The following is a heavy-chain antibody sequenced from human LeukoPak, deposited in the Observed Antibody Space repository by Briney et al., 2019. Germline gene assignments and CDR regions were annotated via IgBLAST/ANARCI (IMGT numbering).Heavy chain of an antibody. CDR1: GYTFTSYY. D-gene: IGHD2-2*01. CDR3: ASSCSSTSCPENDFDY. V-gene: IGHV1-46*01. CDR2: INPSGGST. J-gene: IGHJ4*02. Sequence: AASVKVSCKASGYTFTSYYMHWVRQAPGQGLEWMGIINPSGGSTSYAQKFQGRVTMTRDTSTSTVYMELSSLRSEDTAVYYCASSCSSTSCPENDFDYWGQGTLVTVSS.